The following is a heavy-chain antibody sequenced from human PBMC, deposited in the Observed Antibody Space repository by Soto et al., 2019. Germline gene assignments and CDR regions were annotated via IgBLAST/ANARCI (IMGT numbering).Heavy chain of an antibody. Sequence: ASVKVSCKASGYTFTSYGISWVRQAPGQGLEWMGWINAGNGNTKYSQKFQGRVTITRDTSASTAYMELSSLRSEDTAVYYCARDRYCSSTSCHDAFDIWGQGTMVTVSS. J-gene: IGHJ3*02. D-gene: IGHD2-2*01. CDR2: INAGNGNT. CDR1: GYTFTSYG. CDR3: ARDRYCSSTSCHDAFDI. V-gene: IGHV1-3*01.